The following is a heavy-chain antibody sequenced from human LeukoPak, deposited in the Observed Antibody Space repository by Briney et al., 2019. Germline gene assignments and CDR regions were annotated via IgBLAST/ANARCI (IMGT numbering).Heavy chain of an antibody. CDR3: AKNPNRDGYNSVY. D-gene: IGHD5-24*01. Sequence: GGSLRLSCAASGLTFSSYAMSWVRQAPGKGLEWVSAISGSGGSTYYADSVKGRFTISRDNSKNTLYLQMNSLRAEDTAVYYCAKNPNRDGYNSVYWGQGTLVTVSS. V-gene: IGHV3-23*01. J-gene: IGHJ4*02. CDR1: GLTFSSYA. CDR2: ISGSGGST.